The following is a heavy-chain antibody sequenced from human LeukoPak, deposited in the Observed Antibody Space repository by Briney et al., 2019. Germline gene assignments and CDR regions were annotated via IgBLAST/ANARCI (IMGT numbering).Heavy chain of an antibody. D-gene: IGHD3-10*01. CDR2: IIPIFGTA. Sequence: GASVKVSFKASGGTFISYAISWVRQAPGQGLEWMGGIIPIFGTANYAQKFQGRVTITADKSTSTAYMELSSLRSEDTAVYYCARDYSGDYYGSGSYYYFDYWGQGTLVTVSS. J-gene: IGHJ4*02. CDR3: ARDYSGDYYGSGSYYYFDY. V-gene: IGHV1-69*06. CDR1: GGTFISYA.